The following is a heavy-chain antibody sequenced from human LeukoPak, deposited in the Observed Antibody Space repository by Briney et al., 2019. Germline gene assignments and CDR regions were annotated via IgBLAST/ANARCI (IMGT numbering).Heavy chain of an antibody. D-gene: IGHD2-8*01. CDR2: IKQDESEK. V-gene: IGHV3-7*01. J-gene: IGHJ4*02. CDR3: ARDSYCPNDVCYDY. Sequence: GGSLRLSCVASGFTFSNYWMSWVRQVPGKGLEWVANIKQDESEKYYVDSVKGRFTISRDNAKNSLYLQLNSLRADDTAVYYCARDSYCPNDVCYDYWGQGVLVTVS. CDR1: GFTFSNYW.